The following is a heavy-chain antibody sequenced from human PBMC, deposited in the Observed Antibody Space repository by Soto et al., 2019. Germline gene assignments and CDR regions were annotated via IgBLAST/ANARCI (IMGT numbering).Heavy chain of an antibody. CDR2: IIPIFGTA. J-gene: IGHJ5*02. CDR1: GGTFSSYA. V-gene: IGHV1-69*06. CDR3: ARVQDIVVVVAAYNWFDP. Sequence: SVKVSCKASGGTFSSYAISWVRQAPGQGLEWMGGIIPIFGTANYAQKFQGRVTITADTSTSTAYMELRSLRSDDTAVYYCARVQDIVVVVAAYNWFDPWGQGTLVTVSS. D-gene: IGHD2-15*01.